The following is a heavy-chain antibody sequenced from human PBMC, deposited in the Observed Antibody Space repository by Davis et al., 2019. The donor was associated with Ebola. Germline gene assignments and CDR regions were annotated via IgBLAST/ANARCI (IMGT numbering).Heavy chain of an antibody. J-gene: IGHJ4*02. CDR2: ISAYNGNT. D-gene: IGHD6-6*01. V-gene: IGHV1-18*04. CDR1: GYTFTSYG. CDR3: ARVNPLYSSSPGGDY. Sequence: ASVTVSCKASGYTFTSYGISWVRQAPGQGLEWMGWISAYNGNTNYAQKLQGRVTMTTDTSTSTAYMELRSLRSDDTAVYYCARVNPLYSSSPGGDYWGQGTLVTVSS.